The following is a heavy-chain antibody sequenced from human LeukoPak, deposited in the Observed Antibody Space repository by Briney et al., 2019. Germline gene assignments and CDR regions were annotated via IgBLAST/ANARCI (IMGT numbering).Heavy chain of an antibody. Sequence: PGGSLRVSCAASGFTFSSYAMSWVRQAPGKGLEWVSAISGSSDSTYYADSVKGRFTISRDNSKNTLYLQMNSLRAEDTAVYYCARLPMIVVVMNAFDIWGQGTMVTVSS. V-gene: IGHV3-23*01. CDR2: ISGSSDST. D-gene: IGHD3-22*01. J-gene: IGHJ3*02. CDR3: ARLPMIVVVMNAFDI. CDR1: GFTFSSYA.